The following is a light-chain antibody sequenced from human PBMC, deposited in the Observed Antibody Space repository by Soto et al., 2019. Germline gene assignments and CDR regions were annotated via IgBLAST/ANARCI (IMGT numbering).Light chain of an antibody. J-gene: IGLJ3*02. Sequence: QSALTQPPSVSGSPGQSVTISCTGTSSDLGSYNRVSWYQQPPSTAPKLMIYDVSNRPSGVPDRFSGSKSGNTASLTISGLQAEDEADYYCSSYTSSSTLVFGGGTKLTVL. CDR1: SSDLGSYNR. CDR3: SSYTSSSTLV. CDR2: DVS. V-gene: IGLV2-18*02.